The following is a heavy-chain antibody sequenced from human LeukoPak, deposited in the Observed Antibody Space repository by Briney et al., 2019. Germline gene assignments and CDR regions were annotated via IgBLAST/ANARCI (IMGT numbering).Heavy chain of an antibody. J-gene: IGHJ4*02. Sequence: PGGSLRLSCAASGFTFSSYAMSWVRQAPGKGLEWVSAISGSGGSTYYADSVRGRFTISRDSSKNTLYLQMNSLRAEDTAVYYCAKGINGSFIMVYAIAYWGQGTLVTVSS. V-gene: IGHV3-23*01. CDR2: ISGSGGST. CDR1: GFTFSSYA. CDR3: AKGINGSFIMVYAIAY. D-gene: IGHD2-8*01.